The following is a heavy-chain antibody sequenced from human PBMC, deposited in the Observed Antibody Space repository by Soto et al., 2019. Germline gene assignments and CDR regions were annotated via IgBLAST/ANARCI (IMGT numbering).Heavy chain of an antibody. CDR3: ARDDRSGYFFDY. Sequence: QLQLQESGSGLVKPSQTLSLTCAVSGDSIGSGGYSWNWIRQPPGKGLEWIGYIYHSGGTDYNPSLKSRVTISVDRSKNQFSLNLRSVTAADTAVYYCARDDRSGYFFDYWGQGTLVTVSS. D-gene: IGHD3-22*01. V-gene: IGHV4-30-2*01. CDR1: GDSIGSGGYS. CDR2: IYHSGGT. J-gene: IGHJ4*02.